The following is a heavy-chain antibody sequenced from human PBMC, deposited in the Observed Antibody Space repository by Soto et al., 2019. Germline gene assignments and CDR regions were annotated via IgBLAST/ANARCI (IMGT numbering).Heavy chain of an antibody. CDR2: IIPILGIA. CDR1: GGTFSSYT. J-gene: IGHJ3*02. CDR3: ATKDYGDYDYPDAFDI. Sequence: QVQLVQSGAEVKKPGSSVKVSCKASGGTFSSYTISWVRQAPGHGLEWMGRIIPILGIANYAQKFQGRVTITANKSTSTAYMELSSLRSVDTAVYYCATKDYGDYDYPDAFDIWGQGTMVTVSS. D-gene: IGHD4-17*01. V-gene: IGHV1-69*02.